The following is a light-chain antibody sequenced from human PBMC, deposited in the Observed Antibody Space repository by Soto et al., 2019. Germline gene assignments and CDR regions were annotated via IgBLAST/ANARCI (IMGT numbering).Light chain of an antibody. V-gene: IGKV3-20*01. CDR2: AAS. Sequence: EIVLTQSPGTLSLSPGERATLSCRASQSISSSNFDWYQQKPGQAPRLLIYAASSRATGIPDRFSGSGSGKDFTLTISRLEAEDFAVYYCQHYANSLWTFGQGTKVEIK. CDR1: QSISSSN. CDR3: QHYANSLWT. J-gene: IGKJ1*01.